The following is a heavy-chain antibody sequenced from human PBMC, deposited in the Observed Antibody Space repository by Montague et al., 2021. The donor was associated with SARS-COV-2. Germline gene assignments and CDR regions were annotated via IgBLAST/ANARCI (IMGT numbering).Heavy chain of an antibody. CDR1: GGSISSYY. V-gene: IGHV4-4*07. J-gene: IGHJ4*02. Sequence: SETLSLTCTVSGGSISSYYWSWIRQPAGKGLEWIGRIFTSGTTNYSPSLKSRVTMSVGTSKNQFSLKLSSVTAADTAVYYCARTPVSGYHGGFDYWGQGTLVTVSS. CDR2: IFTSGTT. CDR3: ARTPVSGYHGGFDY. D-gene: IGHD5-18*01.